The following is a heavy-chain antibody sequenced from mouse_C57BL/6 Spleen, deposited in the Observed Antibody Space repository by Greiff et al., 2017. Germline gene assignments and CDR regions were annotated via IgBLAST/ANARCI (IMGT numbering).Heavy chain of an antibody. J-gene: IGHJ4*01. V-gene: IGHV5-12*01. D-gene: IGHD3-1*01. CDR1: GFTFSDYY. CDR3: ARRGSAMDY. Sequence: EVQVVESGGGLVQPGGSLKLSCAASGFTFSDYYMYWVRQTPEKRLEWVAYISNGGGSTYYPDTVKGRFTISRDNAKNTLYLQMSRLKSEDTAMYYCARRGSAMDYWGQGTSVTVSS. CDR2: ISNGGGST.